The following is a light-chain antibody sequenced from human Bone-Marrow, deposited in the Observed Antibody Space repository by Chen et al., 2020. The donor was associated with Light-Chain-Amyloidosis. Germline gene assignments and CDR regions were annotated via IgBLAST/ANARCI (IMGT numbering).Light chain of an antibody. CDR1: DLPTKY. Sequence: SYELTQPPSVSVSPGQTARITCSGDDLPTKYAYWYQQKPGQAPVLVIHRDTERPSGISERFSGTSSGTTGTLNISGVQAEDEADYHCQSADSSGTYEVRIGGGTKLTVL. CDR2: RDT. V-gene: IGLV3-25*03. J-gene: IGLJ2*01. CDR3: QSADSSGTYEVR.